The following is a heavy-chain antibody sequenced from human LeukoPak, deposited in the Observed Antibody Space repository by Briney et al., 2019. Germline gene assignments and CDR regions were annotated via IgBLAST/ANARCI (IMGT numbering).Heavy chain of an antibody. CDR1: GFTFSSYG. D-gene: IGHD6-19*01. Sequence: GGSLRLSCAASGFTFSSYGMHWVRRAPGKGLEWVAFIRSDGSIKYYTESVKGRFTISRDNSKNTLYLQMNSLRAEDTAVYYCAKDEVFSSAWYFDYWGQGTLVTVSS. J-gene: IGHJ4*02. CDR2: IRSDGSIK. V-gene: IGHV3-30*02. CDR3: AKDEVFSSAWYFDY.